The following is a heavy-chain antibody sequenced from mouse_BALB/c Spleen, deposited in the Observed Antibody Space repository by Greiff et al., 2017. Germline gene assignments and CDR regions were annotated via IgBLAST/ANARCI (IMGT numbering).Heavy chain of an antibody. J-gene: IGHJ3*01. CDR3: ARFITSWFAY. CDR1: GYTFTSYV. CDR2: INPYNDGT. D-gene: IGHD1-2*01. Sequence: VQLKESGPELVKPGASVKMSCKASGYTFTSYVMHWVKQKPGQGLEWIGYINPYNDGTKYNQKFKDKATLTADKSSSTAYMQLSSLTSEDSAVYYCARFITSWFAYWGQGTLVTVSA. V-gene: IGHV1-14*01.